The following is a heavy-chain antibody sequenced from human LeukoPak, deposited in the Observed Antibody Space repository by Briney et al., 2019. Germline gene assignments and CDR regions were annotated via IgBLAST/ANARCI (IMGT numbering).Heavy chain of an antibody. Sequence: GESLKISCKGSGYSFTSYWIGWVRQMPGKGLEWMGIIYPGDSETRYGPSFEGQVTISADRSVSTAYLQWSSLKASDTAMYYCARRLVRGGGADYWGQGTLVTVSS. CDR1: GYSFTSYW. CDR3: ARRLVRGGGADY. D-gene: IGHD3-10*01. CDR2: IYPGDSET. V-gene: IGHV5-51*01. J-gene: IGHJ4*02.